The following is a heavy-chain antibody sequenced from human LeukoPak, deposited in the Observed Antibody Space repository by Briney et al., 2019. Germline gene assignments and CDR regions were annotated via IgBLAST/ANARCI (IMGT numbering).Heavy chain of an antibody. J-gene: IGHJ4*02. CDR3: ARGRSWGS. CDR1: GGSFSGYY. Sequence: SETLSLTCAVYGGSFSGYYWSWIRQPPGKGLEWIGEINHSGSTNYNPSLKSRVTISVDTSKNQFSLKLSSVTAADTAVYYCARGRSWGSWGQGTLVTVSS. CDR2: INHSGST. V-gene: IGHV4-34*01. D-gene: IGHD2-15*01.